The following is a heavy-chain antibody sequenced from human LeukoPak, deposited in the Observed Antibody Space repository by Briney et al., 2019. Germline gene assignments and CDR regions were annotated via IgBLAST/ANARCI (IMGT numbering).Heavy chain of an antibody. V-gene: IGHV4-39*07. J-gene: IGHJ4*02. CDR2: IYYSGST. Sequence: SETLSLTCTVSGGSISSSSYYWGWIRQPPGKGLEWIGSIYYSGSTYYNPSLKSRVTISVDTSKNQFSLKLSSVTAADTAVYYCASSGAYDSSGYYYVVYWGQGTLVTVSS. CDR1: GGSISSSSYY. CDR3: ASSGAYDSSGYYYVVY. D-gene: IGHD3-22*01.